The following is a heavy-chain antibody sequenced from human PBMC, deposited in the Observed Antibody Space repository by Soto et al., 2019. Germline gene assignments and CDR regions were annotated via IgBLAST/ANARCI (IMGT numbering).Heavy chain of an antibody. CDR3: ARGTEQLVSSGMDV. J-gene: IGHJ6*02. CDR2: IIPIFGTA. Sequence: GASVKVSCKASGGTFSSYAISWVRQAPGQGLEWMGGIIPIFGTANYAQKFQGRVTITADESTSTAYMELSSLRSEDTAVYYCARGTEQLVSSGMDVWGQGTTLTVSS. CDR1: GGTFSSYA. V-gene: IGHV1-69*13. D-gene: IGHD6-13*01.